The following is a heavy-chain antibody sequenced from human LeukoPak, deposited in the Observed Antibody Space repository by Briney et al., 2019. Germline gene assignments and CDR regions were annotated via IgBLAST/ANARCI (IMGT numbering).Heavy chain of an antibody. CDR3: AGGPTFDY. Sequence: SETLSLTCAVSGYSISSGYYWGWIRQPPGKGLEWIGNIYHSGSTYYNPSLKTRVTISVDTSKNQFSLKLSSVTAADTAVYYCAGGPTFDYWGQGTLATVSS. CDR2: IYHSGST. V-gene: IGHV4-38-2*01. CDR1: GYSISSGYY. J-gene: IGHJ4*02.